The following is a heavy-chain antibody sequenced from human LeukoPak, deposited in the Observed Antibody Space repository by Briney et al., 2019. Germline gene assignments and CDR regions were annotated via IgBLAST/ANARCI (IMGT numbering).Heavy chain of an antibody. CDR2: IYYSGST. Sequence: SQTLSLTCTVSGGSISSGGYYWSWIRQHPGKGLEWIGYIYYSGSTYYNPSLKSRVTISVDTSKNQFSLKLSSVTATDTAVYYCAKGGDTFGGVIAVSYWGQGTLVTVSS. J-gene: IGHJ4*02. D-gene: IGHD3-16*02. CDR1: GGSISSGGYY. CDR3: AKGGDTFGGVIAVSY. V-gene: IGHV4-31*03.